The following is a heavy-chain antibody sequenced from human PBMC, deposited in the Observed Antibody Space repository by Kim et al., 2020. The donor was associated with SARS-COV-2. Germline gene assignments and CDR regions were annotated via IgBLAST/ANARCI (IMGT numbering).Heavy chain of an antibody. CDR3: ARAIRDGYNYHYFDY. J-gene: IGHJ4*01. V-gene: IGHV4-31*03. CDR2: IYYSGST. D-gene: IGHD5-12*01. Sequence: SETLSLTCTVSGGSISSGNYYWSWIRQHPGKGLEWIGYIYYSGSTYYNPSLKSRITISVDTSKNQFSLKLSSVTAADTAVYYCARAIRDGYNYHYFDYWGPGTLVTVSS. CDR1: GGSISSGNYY.